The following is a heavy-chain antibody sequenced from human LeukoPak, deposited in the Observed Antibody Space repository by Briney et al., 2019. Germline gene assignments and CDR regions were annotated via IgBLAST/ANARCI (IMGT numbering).Heavy chain of an antibody. CDR3: ARGKLLWFGETIDY. V-gene: IGHV4-34*01. CDR1: GGSFSGYY. J-gene: IGHJ4*02. D-gene: IGHD3-10*01. Sequence: SETLSLTCAVYGGSFSGYYWSWIRQPPGRGLEWIGEINHSGSTNYNPSLKSRVTISVDTSKNQFSLKLSSVTAADTAVYYCARGKLLWFGETIDYWGQGTLVTVSS. CDR2: INHSGST.